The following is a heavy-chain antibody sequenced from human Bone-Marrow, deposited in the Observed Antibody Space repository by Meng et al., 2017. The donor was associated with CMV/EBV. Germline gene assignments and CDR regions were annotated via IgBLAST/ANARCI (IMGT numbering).Heavy chain of an antibody. CDR3: ARGGSGSYYYYGMDV. D-gene: IGHD3-10*01. V-gene: IGHV4-59*01. CDR2: IYYSGST. J-gene: IGHJ6*02. Sequence: SETLSLTCAVYGGSFSGYYWSWIRQPPGKGLEWIGYIYYSGSTNYNPSLKSRVTISVDTSKNQFSLKLSSVTAADTAVYYCARGGSGSYYYYGMDVWGQGTTVTVSS. CDR1: GGSFSGYY.